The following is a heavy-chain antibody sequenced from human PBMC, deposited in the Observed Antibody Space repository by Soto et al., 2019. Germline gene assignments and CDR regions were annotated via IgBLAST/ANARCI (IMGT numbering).Heavy chain of an antibody. J-gene: IGHJ6*02. CDR1: GYSFTSYW. Sequence: SLKISCKGSGYSFTSYWIGWVRQMPGKGLEWMGIIYPGDSDTRYSPSFQGQVTISADKSISTAYLQWSSLEASDTAMYYCARTSAAGKYYYGMDVWGQGTTVTVSS. V-gene: IGHV5-51*01. CDR3: ARTSAAGKYYYGMDV. D-gene: IGHD6-13*01. CDR2: IYPGDSDT.